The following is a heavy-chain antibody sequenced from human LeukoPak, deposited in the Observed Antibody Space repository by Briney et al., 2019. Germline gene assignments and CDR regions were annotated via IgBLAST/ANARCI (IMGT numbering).Heavy chain of an antibody. J-gene: IGHJ4*02. V-gene: IGHV4-34*01. CDR3: ARAFGYSYRY. CDR1: GGSFSGYY. CDR2: INHSGST. Sequence: SETLSLTCAVYGGSFSGYYWSWIRQPPGKGLEWIGEINHSGSTNYNPSLESRVTISVDTSKNQFSLKLSSVTAADTAVYYCARAFGYSYRYWGQGTLVTVSS. D-gene: IGHD5-18*01.